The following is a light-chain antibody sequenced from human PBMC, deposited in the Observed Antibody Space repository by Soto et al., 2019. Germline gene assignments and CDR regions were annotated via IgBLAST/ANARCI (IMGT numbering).Light chain of an antibody. V-gene: IGKV3-20*01. CDR1: QSVSSSY. Sequence: EIVLNQSPGTLSLSPAERATLSCRASQSVSSSYLAWYQQKPGQAPRLLIYGASSRATGIPDRFSGSGSGTDFTLTISRLEPEDVAVYYCQQYGSSPRTFGQGTKVDIK. CDR2: GAS. J-gene: IGKJ1*01. CDR3: QQYGSSPRT.